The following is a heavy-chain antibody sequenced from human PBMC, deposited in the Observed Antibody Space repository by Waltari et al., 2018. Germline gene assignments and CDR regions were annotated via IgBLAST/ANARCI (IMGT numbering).Heavy chain of an antibody. CDR3: ATDSAHSCTSTWQNSFYYMEV. D-gene: IGHD2-2*01. V-gene: IGHV1-69*01. Sequence: QVQLVQSGAAVKEPRSSVKVSCKPSGVTFHNHAISWVRQAAGQGLEWVGGIIPFFGAPNYAQKFQGRVTIAADHSTTTAYMELTSLTSEDTAVYYCATDSAHSCTSTWQNSFYYMEVWGKGTAVTVSS. CDR2: IIPFFGAP. J-gene: IGHJ6*03. CDR1: GVTFHNHA.